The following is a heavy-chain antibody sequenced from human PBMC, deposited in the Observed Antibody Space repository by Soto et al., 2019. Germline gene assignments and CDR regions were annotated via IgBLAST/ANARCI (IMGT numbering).Heavy chain of an antibody. D-gene: IGHD5-12*01. V-gene: IGHV3-15*01. CDR3: TTEERSGYALGVCFPYYFDY. Sequence: KPGGSLRLSCAASGFTFSNAWMSWFRQAPGKGLEWVGRIKSKTDGGTTDYAAPVKGRFTISRDDSKNTLYLQMNSLKTEDTAVYYCTTEERSGYALGVCFPYYFDYWGQGTLVTVSS. J-gene: IGHJ4*02. CDR2: IKSKTDGGTT. CDR1: GFTFSNAW.